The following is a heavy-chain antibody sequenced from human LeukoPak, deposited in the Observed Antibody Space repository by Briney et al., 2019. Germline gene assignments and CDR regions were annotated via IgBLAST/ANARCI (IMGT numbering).Heavy chain of an antibody. CDR3: ARDPRYYYDSSGYYYRTYYFDY. D-gene: IGHD3-22*01. V-gene: IGHV1-46*01. CDR1: GYTFTSYY. CDR2: INPSGGST. J-gene: IGHJ4*02. Sequence: GASVKVSCKASGYTFTSYYMHWVRQAPGQGLEWMGIINPSGGSTSYAQKFQGRVTMTRDTSTSTVYMELRSLRSDDTAVYYCARDPRYYYDSSGYYYRTYYFDYWGQGTLVAVSS.